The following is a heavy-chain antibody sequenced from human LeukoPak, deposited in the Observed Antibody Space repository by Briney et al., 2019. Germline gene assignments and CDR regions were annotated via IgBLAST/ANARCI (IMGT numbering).Heavy chain of an antibody. J-gene: IGHJ4*02. D-gene: IGHD3-22*01. V-gene: IGHV1-69*06. CDR1: GYTFTSYG. Sequence: SVKVSCKASGYTFTSYGISWVRQAPGQGLEWMGGIIPIFGTANYAQKFQGRVTITADKSTSTAYMELSSLRSEDTAVYYCARSFGYYDSSGYYLGPTPYFDYWGQGTLVTVSS. CDR3: ARSFGYYDSSGYYLGPTPYFDY. CDR2: IIPIFGTA.